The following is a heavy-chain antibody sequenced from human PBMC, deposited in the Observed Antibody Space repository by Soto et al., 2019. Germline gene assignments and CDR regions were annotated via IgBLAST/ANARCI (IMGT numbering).Heavy chain of an antibody. CDR1: GASISNTDW. J-gene: IGHJ4*02. Sequence: SETLSLTCAVSGASISNTDWWTWVRQPPGKGLEWIGEIYHSGTTNCDPSLKSRVTISLDKSKSQFSLKLTSVTAADTAVYYCAIPGAGDFDYWGQGTLVTVSS. CDR2: IYHSGTT. V-gene: IGHV4-4*02. CDR3: AIPGAGDFDY. D-gene: IGHD6-13*01.